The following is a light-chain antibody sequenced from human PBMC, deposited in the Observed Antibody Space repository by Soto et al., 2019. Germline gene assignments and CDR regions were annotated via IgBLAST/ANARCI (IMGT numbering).Light chain of an antibody. V-gene: IGLV2-11*01. Sequence: QSVLTQPLSVSGSPGQSVTISCTGTSSDVGGYNYVSWYQQHPGKAPKLMIYDVSKRPSGVPDRFSGSKSGNTASLTISGLQAEDEADYYCCSYAGSYTFGGVFGGGTKLTVL. CDR3: CSYAGSYTFGGV. J-gene: IGLJ2*01. CDR2: DVS. CDR1: SSDVGGYNY.